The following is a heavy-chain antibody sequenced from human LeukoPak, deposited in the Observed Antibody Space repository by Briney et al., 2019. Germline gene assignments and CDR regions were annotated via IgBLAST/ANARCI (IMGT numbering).Heavy chain of an antibody. V-gene: IGHV3-53*01. D-gene: IGHD2-2*01. CDR1: GFTVSNNY. CDR2: LYPDGSS. CDR3: ARVRVEEPAATETSYYYYGMDV. J-gene: IGHJ6*02. Sequence: PGGSLRLSCAASGFTVSNNYLSWVRQTPGEGLRWVSVLYPDGSSYYADSVKGRFIISRDNSKNTLYLQMNSLRAEDTAVYYCARVRVEEPAATETSYYYYGMDVWGQGTTVTVSS.